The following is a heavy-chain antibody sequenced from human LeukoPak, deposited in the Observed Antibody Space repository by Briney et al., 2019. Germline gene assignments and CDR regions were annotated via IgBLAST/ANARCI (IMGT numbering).Heavy chain of an antibody. CDR1: GFTFSSYW. D-gene: IGHD3-22*01. J-gene: IGHJ3*02. Sequence: GGSLRLSCAASGFTFSSYWMSWVRQAPGKGLEWVANIKQDGSEKYYVDSVKGRFTISRDNAKNSLYLQMNSLRAEDTAVYYCARGGLYYYDSSGHVGAFDIWGQGTMVTVSS. CDR2: IKQDGSEK. V-gene: IGHV3-7*05. CDR3: ARGGLYYYDSSGHVGAFDI.